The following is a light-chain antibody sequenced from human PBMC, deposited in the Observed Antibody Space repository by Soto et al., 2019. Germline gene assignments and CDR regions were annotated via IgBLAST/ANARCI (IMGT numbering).Light chain of an antibody. J-gene: IGKJ1*01. CDR2: QAS. Sequence: DIQMTQSPSTLSASVGDRLNITCRASQSVSTSLAWYQQKPGIAPKLLIYQASSLENGVPSRFSGSGSGTEFTLTISSLQPDDFATYYCQQYNSYRTFGQGTKVEIK. CDR1: QSVSTS. CDR3: QQYNSYRT. V-gene: IGKV1-5*03.